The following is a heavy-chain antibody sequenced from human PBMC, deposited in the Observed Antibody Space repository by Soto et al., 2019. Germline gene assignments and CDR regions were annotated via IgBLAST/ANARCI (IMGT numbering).Heavy chain of an antibody. J-gene: IGHJ5*02. CDR3: ARGIAAAGTDGNNWFDP. V-gene: IGHV1-2*04. CDR2: INPNSGGT. D-gene: IGHD6-13*01. Sequence: GASVKVSCKASGYPFTGYYMYWVRQAPGQGLEWMGWINPNSGGTNYAQKFQGWVTMTRDTSISTAYMELSRLRSDDTAVYYCARGIAAAGTDGNNWFDPWGQGTLVTVSS. CDR1: GYPFTGYY.